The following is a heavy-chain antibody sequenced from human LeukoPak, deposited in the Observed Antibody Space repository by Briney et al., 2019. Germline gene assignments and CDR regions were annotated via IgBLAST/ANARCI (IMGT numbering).Heavy chain of an antibody. J-gene: IGHJ4*02. CDR1: GGSISSYF. CDR3: ARQIAWGVGRFDY. CDR2: MYYSGST. V-gene: IGHV4-59*08. Sequence: SETLSLTCTVSGGSISSYFWSWIRPPPGKGLEWSGYMYYSGSTNYNPSLKSRATISMDTSKNQFSLKLNSVTAADTAVYYCARQIAWGVGRFDYWGQGTLATVSA. D-gene: IGHD3-10*01.